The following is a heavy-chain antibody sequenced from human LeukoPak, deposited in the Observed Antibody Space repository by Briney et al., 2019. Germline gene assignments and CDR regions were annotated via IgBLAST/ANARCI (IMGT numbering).Heavy chain of an antibody. J-gene: IGHJ4*02. V-gene: IGHV3-66*01. Sequence: GGSLTLSCGASGSTFSSYSMNWVRQAPGQGLEWVSVIYKGGRAYYAPSVKGRFTISSDNSKNTLFLQMNSLRAEDTAVYYCARAPFRGYSTGWYRYFDYWGQGTLVTVST. CDR1: GSTFSSYS. D-gene: IGHD6-19*01. CDR2: IYKGGRA. CDR3: ARAPFRGYSTGWYRYFDY.